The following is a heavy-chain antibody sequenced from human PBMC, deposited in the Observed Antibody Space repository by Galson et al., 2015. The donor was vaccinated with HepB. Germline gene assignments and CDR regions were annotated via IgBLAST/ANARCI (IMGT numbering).Heavy chain of an antibody. CDR3: ARDGVWGTGDYSHYYYYGMDV. D-gene: IGHD4-17*01. Sequence: SVKVSCKASGGTFSTYAISWVRQAPGQGLEWMGGITPIFGTANYAQKLQGRVTMTTDTSTSTAYMELRSLRSDDTAVYYCARDGVWGTGDYSHYYYYGMDVWGQGTTVTVSS. CDR2: ITPIFGTA. V-gene: IGHV1-69*05. CDR1: GGTFSTYA. J-gene: IGHJ6*02.